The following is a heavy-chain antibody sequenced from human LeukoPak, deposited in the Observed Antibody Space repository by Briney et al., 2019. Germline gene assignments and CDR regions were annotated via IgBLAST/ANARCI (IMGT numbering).Heavy chain of an antibody. Sequence: SETLSLTCTVSGGSISSSSYYWGWIRQPPGKGLEWIGSIYYSGSTYYNPSLKSRVTISVDTSKNQFSLKLSSVTAADTAVYYCARGGKRSYDYWGQGTLVTVSS. D-gene: IGHD4-17*01. CDR3: ARGGKRSYDY. J-gene: IGHJ4*02. V-gene: IGHV4-39*07. CDR1: GGSISSSSYY. CDR2: IYYSGST.